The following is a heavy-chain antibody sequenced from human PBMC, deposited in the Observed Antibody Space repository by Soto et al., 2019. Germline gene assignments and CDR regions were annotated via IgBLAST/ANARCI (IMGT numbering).Heavy chain of an antibody. CDR1: GGSISSCGYY. D-gene: IGHD3-16*01. V-gene: IGHV4-31*03. J-gene: IGHJ4*02. CDR2: IYYSGST. Sequence: QVQLQESGPGLVKPSQTLSLTCTVSGGSISSCGYYWSWIRQHPGQGLEWIGYIYYSGSTYYNPSLKSRVTLSVDTSKNQFSLKLSSVTAADTAVYYCARANRGDMAALNLDYWGQGTLVTVSS. CDR3: ARANRGDMAALNLDY.